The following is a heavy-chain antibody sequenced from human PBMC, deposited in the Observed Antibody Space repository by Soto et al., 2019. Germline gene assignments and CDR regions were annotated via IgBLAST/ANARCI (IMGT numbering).Heavy chain of an antibody. CDR3: ARDTSPFTSGRYNWFDP. CDR2: VNAGNGNT. V-gene: IGHV1-3*01. Sequence: ASVKVSCKASGYTFTSYAMHWVRQAPGQRLEWMGWVNAGNGNTKYSQKFQGRVTITRDTSASTAYMELSSLRSEDTAVYYCARDTSPFTSGRYNWFDPWGQGTLVTVSS. J-gene: IGHJ5*02. CDR1: GYTFTSYA.